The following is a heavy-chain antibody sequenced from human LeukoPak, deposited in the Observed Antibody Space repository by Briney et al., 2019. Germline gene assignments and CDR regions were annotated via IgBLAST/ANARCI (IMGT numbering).Heavy chain of an antibody. CDR3: AREAAYFDC. D-gene: IGHD6-13*01. Sequence: GGSLRLSCAASGFTFSTFAMSWVRQAPGKGLEWVSVIGGSGTSTYYADSVKGRFTISRDNSQNTLYLLMNSLRPEDTAVYYCAREAAYFDCWDQGTLVTVSS. CDR2: IGGSGTST. J-gene: IGHJ4*02. CDR1: GFTFSTFA. V-gene: IGHV3-23*01.